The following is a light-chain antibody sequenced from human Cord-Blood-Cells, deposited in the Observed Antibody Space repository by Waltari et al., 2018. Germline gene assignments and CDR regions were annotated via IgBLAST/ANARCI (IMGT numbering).Light chain of an antibody. CDR1: SSDVGGYNY. Sequence: QSALTQPRSVSGSPGQSVTISCTGTSSDVGGYNYVSWYQQHPGKAPKLMIYDVSKRPSGVPDRFSGSNAGNTASLTISGLQDEDEADYYCCSYAGSYTFVFGTVTKVTVL. CDR2: DVS. J-gene: IGLJ1*01. V-gene: IGLV2-11*01. CDR3: CSYAGSYTFV.